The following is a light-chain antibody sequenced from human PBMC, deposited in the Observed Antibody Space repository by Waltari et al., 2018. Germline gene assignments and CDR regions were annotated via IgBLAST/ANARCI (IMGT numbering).Light chain of an antibody. V-gene: IGKV3-15*01. CDR2: GAS. J-gene: IGKJ2*01. CDR1: QSVGSD. Sequence: EIVMTQPPATLSVSPGERAPLSCRASQSVGSDLAWYQQKPGRAPNLLIHGASTRVTGIPARFSGSGSGTEFTLTISSLQSEDFAVYYCQQYNKWPPYTFGQGTKLEIK. CDR3: QQYNKWPPYT.